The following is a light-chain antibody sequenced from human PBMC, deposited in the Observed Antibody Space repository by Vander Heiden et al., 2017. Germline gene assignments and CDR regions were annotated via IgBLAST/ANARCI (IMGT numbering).Light chain of an antibody. CDR2: VCR. V-gene: IGLV2-14*01. J-gene: IGLJ3*02. CDR1: SNDLVSYNY. CDR3: CSYTNDNTLAYGV. Sequence: QSALTQPASVSASPGQSTTISCTGTSNDLVSYNYVSWYQQHPGRAPKLMIVVCRNRPTGVSNRFSGSKSGNTASLTISGLQAEDDADDDCCSYTNDNTLAYGVFGGGTKLTVL.